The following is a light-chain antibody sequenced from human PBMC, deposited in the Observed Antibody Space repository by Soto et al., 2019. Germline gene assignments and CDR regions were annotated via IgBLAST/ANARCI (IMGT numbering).Light chain of an antibody. CDR2: GAS. V-gene: IGKV3-20*01. Sequence: EIVLTQSPGTLSLSPGERATLSCRDSQSVSSSYLAWYQQKPGQAPRLLIYGASSRATGIPDRFSVSGSGTDFTLTISGLEPEDFAVYYCQQYGSSFGQGTRLEIK. J-gene: IGKJ5*01. CDR1: QSVSSSY. CDR3: QQYGSS.